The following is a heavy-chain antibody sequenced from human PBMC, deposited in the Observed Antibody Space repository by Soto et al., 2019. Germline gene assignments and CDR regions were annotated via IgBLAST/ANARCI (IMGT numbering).Heavy chain of an antibody. V-gene: IGHV1-18*01. D-gene: IGHD6-6*01. J-gene: IGHJ5*02. CDR1: GYTFFTYG. CDR3: ARKSSSSSWFDP. CDR2: ISTYDGNT. Sequence: ASVKLYCKASGYTFFTYGITCGLNAPGQGLEWMGWISTYDGNTDYAQKLQGRVTMTTATSTRTAYMELRSLRSDDTAVYYCARKSSSSSWFDPWGQGTLVTVSS.